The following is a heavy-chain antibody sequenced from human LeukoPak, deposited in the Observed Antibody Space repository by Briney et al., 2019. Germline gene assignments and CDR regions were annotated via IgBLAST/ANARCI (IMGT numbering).Heavy chain of an antibody. CDR1: GFTFTSYG. CDR3: AKDTTYYDFWSGYYPYYYYYMDV. D-gene: IGHD3-3*01. J-gene: IGHJ6*03. CDR2: ISFDGRNK. V-gene: IGHV3-30*18. Sequence: GGSLRLSCAASGFTFTSYGMHWVRQAPGKGLEWVAVISFDGRNKYYADSVKGRFTISRDNSKNTLYLQMNSLRAEDTAVYYCAKDTTYYDFWSGYYPYYYYYMDVWGKGTTVTVSS.